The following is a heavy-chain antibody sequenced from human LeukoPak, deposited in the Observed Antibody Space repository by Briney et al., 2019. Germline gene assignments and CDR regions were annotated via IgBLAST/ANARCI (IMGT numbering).Heavy chain of an antibody. CDR2: ISSSSSYR. J-gene: IGHJ4*02. Sequence: GGSLRLSCAASGFTLSSYSMNWVRQAPGKGLEWVPSISSSSSYRYYADSVKGRFTISRDNAKNSLYLQMNSLRAEDTAVYYCAKGANLRYFDWLHFDYWGQGTLVTVSS. CDR1: GFTLSSYS. D-gene: IGHD3-9*01. CDR3: AKGANLRYFDWLHFDY. V-gene: IGHV3-21*01.